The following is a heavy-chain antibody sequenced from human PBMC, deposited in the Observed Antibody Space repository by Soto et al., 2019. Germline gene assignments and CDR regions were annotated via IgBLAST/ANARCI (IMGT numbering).Heavy chain of an antibody. J-gene: IGHJ4*02. D-gene: IGHD6-13*01. V-gene: IGHV3-21*01. CDR1: GFTLSSYS. Sequence: SGGGLVKPGGSLRLSCAASGFTLSSYSMNWVRQAPGKGLEWVSSISSSSSYIYYADSVKGRFTISRDNAKNSLYLQMNSLRAEDTAVYYCARDLKTEYSSSWYPFDYWGQGTLVTVSS. CDR3: ARDLKTEYSSSWYPFDY. CDR2: ISSSSSYI.